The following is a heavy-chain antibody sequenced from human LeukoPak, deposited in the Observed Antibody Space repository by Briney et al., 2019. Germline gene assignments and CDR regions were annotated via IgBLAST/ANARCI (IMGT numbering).Heavy chain of an antibody. Sequence: AGGSLRLSCAASGFTFSSYGMHWVRQAPGKGLEWVAVISYDGSNKYYADSVKGRFTISRDNSKNTLYLQMNSLRAEDTAVYYCAKIIVGATGSPDAFDIWGQGTMVTVSS. CDR1: GFTFSSYG. CDR3: AKIIVGATGSPDAFDI. CDR2: ISYDGSNK. V-gene: IGHV3-30*18. J-gene: IGHJ3*02. D-gene: IGHD1-26*01.